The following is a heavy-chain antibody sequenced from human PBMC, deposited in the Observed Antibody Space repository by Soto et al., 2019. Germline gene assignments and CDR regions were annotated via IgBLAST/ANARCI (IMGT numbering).Heavy chain of an antibody. V-gene: IGHV3-33*01. D-gene: IGHD3-3*01. CDR3: ARDGTQQFFMEKGHYNYYSGMDA. J-gene: IGHJ6*02. Sequence: QMQLEESGGGVVQPGGSLRLSCGSSGVSFNFYGMHWVLQAPCKGLEWVAFIWYDGTSPLYADSVKGRLTISRDNSRGTLFLRMNSLRAQDTAVYYCARDGTQQFFMEKGHYNYYSGMDAWGQGTTVLVSS. CDR1: GVSFNFYG. CDR2: IWYDGTSP.